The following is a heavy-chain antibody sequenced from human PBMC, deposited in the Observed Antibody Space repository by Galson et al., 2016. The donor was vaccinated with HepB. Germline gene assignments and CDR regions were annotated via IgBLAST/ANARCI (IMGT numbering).Heavy chain of an antibody. CDR1: GGSISSSDW. Sequence: SETLSLTCTVSGGSISSSDWWSWVRQPPGKGLEWIGEIYHGGTTNYNSSLKSRVTISVDKSKNQFSLKLRSVTAADPAVYYCARRRYDFLSAQDHYSYYGIDVWGQGTTVTVSS. J-gene: IGHJ6*02. V-gene: IGHV4-4*02. D-gene: IGHD3-3*01. CDR2: IYHGGTT. CDR3: ARRRYDFLSAQDHYSYYGIDV.